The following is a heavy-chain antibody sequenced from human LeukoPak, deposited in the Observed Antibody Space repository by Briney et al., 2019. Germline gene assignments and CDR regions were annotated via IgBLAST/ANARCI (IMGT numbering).Heavy chain of an antibody. D-gene: IGHD6-6*01. CDR2: VYYSGST. Sequence: SETLSLTCTVSGGSIRSYFWSWIRQPPGKGLEWIGYVYYSGSTNHNPSPKSRVTISVDTSKKQFSLKLSSVTAADTAVYYCARRPDGTSHFDYWGQGTLVTVSS. V-gene: IGHV4-59*08. CDR3: ARRPDGTSHFDY. J-gene: IGHJ4*02. CDR1: GGSIRSYF.